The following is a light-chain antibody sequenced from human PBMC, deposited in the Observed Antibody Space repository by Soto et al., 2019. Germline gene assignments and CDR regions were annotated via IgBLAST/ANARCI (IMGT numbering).Light chain of an antibody. V-gene: IGKV3-15*01. CDR3: QQYNNWPPIT. J-gene: IGKJ5*01. Sequence: EIVMTQSPATLSVSPGGRATLSCRASQTVRNNYLAWYQQKPGQAPRLLIYGASTRATGIPARFSGSGSGTEFTLTISSLQSEDFAVYYCQQYNNWPPITFGQGTRLEI. CDR1: QTVRNN. CDR2: GAS.